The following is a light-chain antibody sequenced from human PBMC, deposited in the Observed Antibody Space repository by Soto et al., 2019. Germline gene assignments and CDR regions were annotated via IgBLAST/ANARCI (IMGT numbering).Light chain of an antibody. CDR3: QQHVTSPSIT. J-gene: IGKJ5*01. V-gene: IGKV3-20*01. CDR2: AAS. Sequence: EIALTKSPGALSLSKIHRATLSYWASESIGDYLAWYQQRPGQAPRLLIYAASRRASGTPHRFSGSGSERAFTLAIRGLEPADLGVYYCQQHVTSPSITVGQGKRLVIK. CDR1: ESIGDY.